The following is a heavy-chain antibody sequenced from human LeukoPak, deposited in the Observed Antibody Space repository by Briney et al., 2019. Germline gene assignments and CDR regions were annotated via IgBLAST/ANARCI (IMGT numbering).Heavy chain of an antibody. CDR1: GDSISSHY. J-gene: IGHJ4*02. Sequence: SETLSLTCIVAGDSISSHYWSWIRQPAGKGLEWIGRMYASGSTNYNPSLKSRLTMSIDTSRNQFSLKLSSVTAADTAVYYCARSLRGAAHHFDYWGQGTLVTVSS. V-gene: IGHV4-4*07. CDR2: MYASGST. CDR3: ARSLRGAAHHFDY. D-gene: IGHD2-15*01.